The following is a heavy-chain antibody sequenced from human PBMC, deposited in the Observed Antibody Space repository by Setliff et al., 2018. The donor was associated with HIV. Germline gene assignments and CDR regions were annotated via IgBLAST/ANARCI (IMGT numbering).Heavy chain of an antibody. J-gene: IGHJ6*03. Sequence: ASVKVSCKASGYSFSGYYLHWVRRAPGQGLEWMGWINPNSGATNYAQNFQGRVTMTRDTSISTAYMDLSSLTSDDTAVYYCARDVSGFDLFSSYMDVWGKGTTVTVSS. V-gene: IGHV1-2*02. CDR3: ARDVSGFDLFSSYMDV. CDR2: INPNSGAT. D-gene: IGHD3-9*01. CDR1: GYSFSGYY.